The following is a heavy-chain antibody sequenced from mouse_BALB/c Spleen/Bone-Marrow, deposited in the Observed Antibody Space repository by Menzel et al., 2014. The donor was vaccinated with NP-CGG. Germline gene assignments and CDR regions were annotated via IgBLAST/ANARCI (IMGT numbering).Heavy chain of an antibody. Sequence: VQLKHSGAELVKPGASVKLSCTASGFNIKDTYMHWVKQRPEQGLEWIGRIDPANGNTKYDPKFHGKATITADTSSNTAYLQPSSLTSEDTAVYYCARGYDEGFAYWGQGTLVTVSA. J-gene: IGHJ3*01. CDR3: ARGYDEGFAY. CDR2: IDPANGNT. D-gene: IGHD2-14*01. CDR1: GFNIKDTY. V-gene: IGHV14-3*02.